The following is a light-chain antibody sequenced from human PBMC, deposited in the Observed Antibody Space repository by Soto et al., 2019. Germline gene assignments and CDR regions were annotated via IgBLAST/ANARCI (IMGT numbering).Light chain of an antibody. J-gene: IGKJ5*01. Sequence: DIQLTQSPSFLSPSIGASVTITCRASQVISTSLAWYQVKPGKAPKLLIYAASTLESGVPSRFSATVSGTEFSLTITSLQTEDFATYYCQQLFDSPITVGQGTRREIK. V-gene: IGKV1-9*01. CDR1: QVISTS. CDR3: QQLFDSPIT. CDR2: AAS.